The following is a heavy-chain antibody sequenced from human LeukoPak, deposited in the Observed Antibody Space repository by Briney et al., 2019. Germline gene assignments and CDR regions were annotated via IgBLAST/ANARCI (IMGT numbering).Heavy chain of an antibody. CDR2: ISGSGGST. V-gene: IGHV3-23*01. CDR3: AKAGIRYSDRPDAFDI. D-gene: IGHD3-9*01. J-gene: IGHJ3*02. CDR1: GFTFSSYA. Sequence: PGGSLRLSCAASGFTFSSYAMSWVRQAPGKGLEWVSAISGSGGSTYYADSVKGRFTISRDNSKNTLYLQMNSLRAEDTAVYYCAKAGIRYSDRPDAFDIWGQGTMVTVSS.